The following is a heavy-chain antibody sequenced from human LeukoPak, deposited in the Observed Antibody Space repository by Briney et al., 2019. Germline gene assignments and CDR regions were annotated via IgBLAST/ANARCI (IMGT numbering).Heavy chain of an antibody. CDR3: ARGRGFWSGYPCYFDY. Sequence: SETLSLTCTVSGGSISSYYWSWIRQPPGKGPEWIGYIYYSGSTNYNPSLKSRVTISVDTSKNQFSLKLSSVTAADTAVYYCARGRGFWSGYPCYFDYWGQGTLVTVSS. CDR2: IYYSGST. J-gene: IGHJ4*02. CDR1: GGSISSYY. D-gene: IGHD3-3*01. V-gene: IGHV4-59*01.